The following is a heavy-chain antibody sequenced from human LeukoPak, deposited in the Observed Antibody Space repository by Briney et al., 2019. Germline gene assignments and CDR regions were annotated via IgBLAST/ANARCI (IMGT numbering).Heavy chain of an antibody. CDR2: TSSDLNVK. CDR1: GFTFRNYV. Sequence: GGSLRLSCAASGFTFRNYVIHWVRQAPGKGLEWVAVTSSDLNVKLYADSVKGRFTISRDNSRSTLYLQMNSLRPEDTAIYYCAREGYYGSGSPPSLYFDYWGQGTLDTVSS. D-gene: IGHD3-10*01. CDR3: AREGYYGSGSPPSLYFDY. V-gene: IGHV3-30-3*01. J-gene: IGHJ4*02.